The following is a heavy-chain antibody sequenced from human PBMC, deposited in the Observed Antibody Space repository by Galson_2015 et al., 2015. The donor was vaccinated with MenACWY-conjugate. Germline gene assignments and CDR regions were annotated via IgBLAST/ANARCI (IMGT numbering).Heavy chain of an antibody. D-gene: IGHD1-26*01. CDR2: VYAGGST. Sequence: SLRLSCAASGFSFKTYGMDWVRQAPGKELEWVSVVYAGGSTYYADSVKGRFTISRLDSENTVYLQMNSLRDVDTAVYYCARVHLGSYFFDSWGQGTLVTVSS. V-gene: IGHV3-53*04. J-gene: IGHJ4*02. CDR3: ARVHLGSYFFDS. CDR1: GFSFKTYG.